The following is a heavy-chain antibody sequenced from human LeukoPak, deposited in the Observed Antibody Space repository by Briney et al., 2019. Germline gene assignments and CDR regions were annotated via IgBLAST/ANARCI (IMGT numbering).Heavy chain of an antibody. CDR2: INHSGST. V-gene: IGHV4-34*01. CDR3: ARGRGATSGVYYYYYMDV. D-gene: IGHD5-24*01. J-gene: IGHJ6*03. Sequence: PSETLSLTCAVYGGSFSGYYWSWIRQPPGKGLEWIGEINHSGSTNYNPSLKSRVTISVDTSKNQFSLKLSSVTAADTAVYYCARGRGATSGVYYYYYMDVWGKGTTVTVSS. CDR1: GGSFSGYY.